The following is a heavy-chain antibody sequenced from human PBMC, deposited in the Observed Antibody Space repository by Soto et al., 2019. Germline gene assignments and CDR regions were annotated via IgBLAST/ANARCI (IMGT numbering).Heavy chain of an antibody. Sequence: QVHLQESGPGLVKPSQTLSLTCTVSGGSINSGGYHWSWMRQHPGKGLEWIGYIYYSGSTYYNPSIKIRVTISVDTSKNQFSLKLSSVTAADTAVYYCARDRGDYCSGGSCYRHWYFDLWGRGTLVTVSS. J-gene: IGHJ2*01. CDR2: IYYSGST. CDR1: GGSINSGGYH. V-gene: IGHV4-31*03. CDR3: ARDRGDYCSGGSCYRHWYFDL. D-gene: IGHD2-15*01.